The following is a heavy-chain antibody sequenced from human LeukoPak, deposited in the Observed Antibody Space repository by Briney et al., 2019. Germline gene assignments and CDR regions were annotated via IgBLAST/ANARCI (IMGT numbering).Heavy chain of an antibody. D-gene: IGHD3-3*01. V-gene: IGHV3-33*08. Sequence: GRSLRLSCAASGFTFSSYAMHWVRQAPGKGLEWVAVIWYDGSNKYYADSVKGRFTISRDNSKNTLYLQMNSLRAEDTAVYYCARDEVITIFGATNALFDYWGQGTLVTVSS. CDR1: GFTFSSYA. CDR2: IWYDGSNK. J-gene: IGHJ4*02. CDR3: ARDEVITIFGATNALFDY.